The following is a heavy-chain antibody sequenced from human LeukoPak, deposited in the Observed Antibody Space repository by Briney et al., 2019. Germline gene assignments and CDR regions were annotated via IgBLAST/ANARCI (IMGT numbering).Heavy chain of an antibody. J-gene: IGHJ6*03. CDR1: GYTFTGYY. CDR2: INPNSGGT. Sequence: ASVKVSGQASGYTFTGYYMHWVRQAPGQGLEWMGWINPNSGGTNYAQKFQGRVTMTRDTSISTAYMELSRLRSDDTAVYYCARSGGDIWCGELSSYYYYMDVWSKGTTVTVSS. CDR3: ARSGGDIWCGELSSYYYYMDV. V-gene: IGHV1-2*02. D-gene: IGHD3-10*01.